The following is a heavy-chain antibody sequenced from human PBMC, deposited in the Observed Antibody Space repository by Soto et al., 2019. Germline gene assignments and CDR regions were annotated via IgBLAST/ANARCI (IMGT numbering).Heavy chain of an antibody. CDR3: VTPGHGGNGFDY. CDR1: GFTFSDHY. J-gene: IGHJ4*02. D-gene: IGHD2-15*01. V-gene: IGHV3-72*01. CDR2: IRNKATSYTT. Sequence: GGSLRLSCVVSGFTFSDHYMDCVRQAPGKGLEWVGRIRNKATSYTTDYAASVKGRLTISRDDSKNSLYLQMNSLKAEDTAVYYCVTPGHGGNGFDYWGQGTLVTVSS.